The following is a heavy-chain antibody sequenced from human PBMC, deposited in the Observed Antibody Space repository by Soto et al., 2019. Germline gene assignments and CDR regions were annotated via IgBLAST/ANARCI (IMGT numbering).Heavy chain of an antibody. CDR2: ISAYNGNT. J-gene: IGHJ5*02. V-gene: IGHV1-18*04. Sequence: ASVKVSCKASGYTFTSYGISWVRQAPGQGLEWMGWISAYNGNTNYAQKLQGRVTMNTDTSTTTAYMALTILTSDDTAVYYCASHAPYASSGYYYGWFDPWGQATLVTVSS. CDR3: ASHAPYASSGYYYGWFDP. CDR1: GYTFTSYG. D-gene: IGHD3-22*01.